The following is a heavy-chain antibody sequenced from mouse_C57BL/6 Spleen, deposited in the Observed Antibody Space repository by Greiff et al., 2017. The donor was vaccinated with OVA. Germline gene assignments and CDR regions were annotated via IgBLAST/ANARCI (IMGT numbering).Heavy chain of an antibody. CDR1: GYTFTSYW. CDR2: IHPNSGST. CDR3: ARGGDFDD. Sequence: VKLQQSGAELVKPGASVKLSCKASGYTFTSYWMHWVKQRPGQGLEWIGMIHPNSGSTNYNEKFKSKATLTVDKSASTAYMQLSSLTSEDSAVYYCARGGDFDDWGQGTTLTVSS. V-gene: IGHV1-64*01. J-gene: IGHJ2*01.